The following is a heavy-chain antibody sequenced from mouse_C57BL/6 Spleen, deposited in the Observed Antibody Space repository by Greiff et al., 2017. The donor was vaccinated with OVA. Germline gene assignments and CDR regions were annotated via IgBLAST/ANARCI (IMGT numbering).Heavy chain of an antibody. CDR2: IYPRSGNT. D-gene: IGHD1-1*01. Sequence: QVQLQQSGAELARPGASVKLSCKASGYTFTSYGISWVKQRTGQGLEWIGEIYPRSGNTYYNEKFKGKATLTAAKSSSTSYMELRSLTSEDSAVYFCARGDYYGSSPRFAYWGQGTLVTVSA. CDR1: GYTFTSYG. V-gene: IGHV1-81*01. J-gene: IGHJ3*01. CDR3: ARGDYYGSSPRFAY.